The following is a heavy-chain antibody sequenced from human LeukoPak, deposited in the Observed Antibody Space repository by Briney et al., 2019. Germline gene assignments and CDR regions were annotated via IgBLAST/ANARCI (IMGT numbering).Heavy chain of an antibody. D-gene: IGHD3-22*01. CDR2: IYHSGST. CDR3: ARDEGDYYDSSGYSFDY. V-gene: IGHV4-30-2*01. J-gene: IGHJ4*02. CDR1: GGSISSGGYS. Sequence: PSETLSLTCAVSGGSISSGGYSWSWIRQPPGKGLEWIGYIYHSGSTYYNPSLKSRVTISVDRSKNQFSLKLSSVTAADTAVYYCARDEGDYYDSSGYSFDYWGQGTLVTVSS.